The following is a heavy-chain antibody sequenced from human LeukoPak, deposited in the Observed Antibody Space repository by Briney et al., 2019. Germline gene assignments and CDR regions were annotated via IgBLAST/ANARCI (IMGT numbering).Heavy chain of an antibody. CDR1: GGSISSDTNY. D-gene: IGHD1-1*01. CDR2: IHYSGTP. J-gene: IGHJ4*02. Sequence: PSETLSLTCTVSGGSISSDTNYWGWIRQPPGKGPEWIGSIHYSGTPYCNPSLKSRITISVDTSKNQFSLKLNSVTAADAAVYYCARRGFGYILDYWGQGTLVTVSS. V-gene: IGHV4-39*01. CDR3: ARRGFGYILDY.